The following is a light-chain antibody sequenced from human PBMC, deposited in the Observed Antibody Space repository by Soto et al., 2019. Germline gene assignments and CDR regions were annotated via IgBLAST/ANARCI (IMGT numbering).Light chain of an antibody. CDR2: DAS. Sequence: DIQMIQYPSSLYASVGGRVTITCRSSQYIYNYLSWYQQKPGKAPKLLIYDASSLQSGVPPRFSGSGSGTDFTLSINCLQPEDFATYYCQQTYSTPLTFGGGTKVDIK. J-gene: IGKJ4*01. V-gene: IGKV1-39*01. CDR1: QYIYNY. CDR3: QQTYSTPLT.